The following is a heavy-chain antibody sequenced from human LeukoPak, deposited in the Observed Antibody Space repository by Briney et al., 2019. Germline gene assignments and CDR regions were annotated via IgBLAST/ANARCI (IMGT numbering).Heavy chain of an antibody. J-gene: IGHJ4*02. V-gene: IGHV3-48*01. D-gene: IGHD1-1*01. CDR2: IGNGSGNT. CDR1: GFPFIEYS. CDR3: ARDHNYAFDN. Sequence: GGSLRLSCTASGFPFIEYSMNWVRQVPGKGLEWISYIGNGSGNTKYADSVRGRFTISADKAKNSLYLQMNSLRVEDTAVYYCARDHNYAFDNWGQGTLVSVAS.